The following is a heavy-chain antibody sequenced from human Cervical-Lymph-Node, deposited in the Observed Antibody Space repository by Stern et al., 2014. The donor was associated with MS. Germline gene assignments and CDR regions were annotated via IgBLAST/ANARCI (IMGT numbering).Heavy chain of an antibody. CDR1: VGTFNTYA. V-gene: IGHV1-69*01. Sequence: VQLVQSGAEVKKPGSSVKVSCKTSVGTFNTYAISWVRQAPGEGLEWMGGTIPMTETPVYAQNFQGRVTITADEFTSTAYMEMTSLRSDDTAVYYCAVGDSSAWYVDYWGQGTLVTVSS. D-gene: IGHD6-19*01. CDR3: AVGDSSAWYVDY. J-gene: IGHJ4*02. CDR2: TIPMTETP.